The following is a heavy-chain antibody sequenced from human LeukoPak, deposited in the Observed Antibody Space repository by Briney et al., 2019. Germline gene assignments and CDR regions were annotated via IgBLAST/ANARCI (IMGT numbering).Heavy chain of an antibody. CDR3: ASDRRDLVVPEGVLDS. Sequence: GGSLRLSCAASGFTFSSYTMNWVRQPPGKGLEWVSNIGTSSTTIYYADSVKGRFTISRDNAKNTLYLQMNSLRAEDTAVYYCASDRRDLVVPEGVLDSWGQGALVTVSS. V-gene: IGHV3-48*01. CDR2: IGTSSTTI. J-gene: IGHJ4*02. CDR1: GFTFSSYT. D-gene: IGHD2-2*01.